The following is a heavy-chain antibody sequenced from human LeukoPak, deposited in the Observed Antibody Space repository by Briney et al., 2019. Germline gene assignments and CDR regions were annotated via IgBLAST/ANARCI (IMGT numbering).Heavy chain of an antibody. J-gene: IGHJ4*02. Sequence: GGSLRLSCAASGFTFDDYAMHWVRQAPGKGLEWVSGISWNSGSIGYADSVKGRFTISRDNAKNTLYLQMNSLRAEDTAVYYCARDMGELLRYYFDYWGQGTLVTVSS. CDR3: ARDMGELLRYYFDY. V-gene: IGHV3-9*01. D-gene: IGHD1-26*01. CDR2: ISWNSGSI. CDR1: GFTFDDYA.